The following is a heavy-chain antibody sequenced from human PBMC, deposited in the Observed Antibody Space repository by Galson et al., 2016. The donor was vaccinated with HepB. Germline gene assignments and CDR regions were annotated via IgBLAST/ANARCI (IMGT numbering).Heavy chain of an antibody. Sequence: CAISGDSVSSNSAAWNWIRQSPSRGLEWLGRTYYRSRWYNDYAVSVKSRITINPDTAKNQFSLQLNSVTPEDTAVYSCARGTWTAVAGKGKYYYYMDVWDKGATVTVSS. J-gene: IGHJ6*03. CDR1: GDSVSSNSAA. CDR2: TYYRSRWYN. CDR3: ARGTWTAVAGKGKYYYYMDV. V-gene: IGHV6-1*01. D-gene: IGHD6-19*01.